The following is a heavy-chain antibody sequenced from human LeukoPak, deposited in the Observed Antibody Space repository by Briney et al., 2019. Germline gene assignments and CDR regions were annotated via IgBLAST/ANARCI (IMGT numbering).Heavy chain of an antibody. Sequence: PSETLSLTCTVSGGSISGYYWSWIRQPPGKGLEWIGEINHSGSTNYNPSLKSRVTISVDTSKNQFSLKLSSVTAADTAVYYCARFLGYCSSTSCSLSSYFDYWGQGTLVTVSS. CDR2: INHSGST. CDR1: GGSISGYY. J-gene: IGHJ4*02. CDR3: ARFLGYCSSTSCSLSSYFDY. V-gene: IGHV4-34*01. D-gene: IGHD2-2*01.